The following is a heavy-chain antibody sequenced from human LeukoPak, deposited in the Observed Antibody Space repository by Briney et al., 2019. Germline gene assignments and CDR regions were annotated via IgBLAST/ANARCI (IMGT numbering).Heavy chain of an antibody. D-gene: IGHD2-15*01. J-gene: IGHJ4*02. CDR1: GGSISSGSYY. Sequence: SQTLSLTCPVSGGSISSGSYYWSWIPQPAGKGLEWIGRLYTSGSTKYNPSLKSRLTISVDTSKNQFSLELSSVTAADTAVYYCARGVVGCSGGSCYASLFDYWGQGTLVTVPS. V-gene: IGHV4-61*02. CDR3: ARGVVGCSGGSCYASLFDY. CDR2: LYTSGST.